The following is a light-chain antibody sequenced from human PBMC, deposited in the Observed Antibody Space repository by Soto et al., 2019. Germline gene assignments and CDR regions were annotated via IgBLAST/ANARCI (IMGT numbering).Light chain of an antibody. CDR1: QGIDSW. J-gene: IGKJ4*01. CDR2: AAS. CDR3: QPAYSNPLT. Sequence: DIQMTQSPSSVSASVGDRVTITCRASQGIDSWLAWFQQKPGKAPKLLIYAASTLQRGVPSRFSGSGSATNFTLTISTLQPEDFATSYCQPAYSNPLTFGGGTRVEV. V-gene: IGKV1-12*01.